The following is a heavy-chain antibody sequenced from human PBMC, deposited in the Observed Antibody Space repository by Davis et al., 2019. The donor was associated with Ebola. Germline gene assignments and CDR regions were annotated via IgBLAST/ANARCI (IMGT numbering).Heavy chain of an antibody. CDR2: INPITGGT. CDR3: AGEGERYYDSSGYVFDI. V-gene: IGHV1-46*01. D-gene: IGHD3-22*01. CDR1: GYRFTSYY. J-gene: IGHJ3*02. Sequence: ASVKVSCKASGYRFTSYYMHWVRQAPGQGLEWMGIINPITGGTSYAQNFQVRVNMTRDTSTSTVYMELSSLRSEDTAVYYCAGEGERYYDSSGYVFDIWGQGTMVKVSS.